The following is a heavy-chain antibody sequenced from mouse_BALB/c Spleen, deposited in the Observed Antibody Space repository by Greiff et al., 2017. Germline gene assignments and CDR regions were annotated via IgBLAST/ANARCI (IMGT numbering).Heavy chain of an antibody. V-gene: IGHV5-9-4*01. Sequence: EVKVVESGGGLVKPGGSLKLSCAASGFTFSSYAMSWVRQSPEKRLEWVAEISSGGSYTYYPDTVTGRFTISRDNAKNTLYLEMSSLRSEDTAMYYCAREDEAMDYWGQGTSVTVSS. J-gene: IGHJ4*01. CDR1: GFTFSSYA. CDR3: AREDEAMDY. CDR2: ISSGGSYT.